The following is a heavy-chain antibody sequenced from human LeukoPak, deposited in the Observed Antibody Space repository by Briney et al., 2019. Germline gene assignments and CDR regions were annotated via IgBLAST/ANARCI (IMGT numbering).Heavy chain of an antibody. CDR2: IYHSGST. CDR3: ARFVVSPVVTENWFDP. D-gene: IGHD4-23*01. CDR1: GGSISSGGYS. J-gene: IGHJ5*02. Sequence: SQTLSLTCAVSGGSISSGGYSWSWVRQAPGKGLEWIGEIYHSGSTNYNPSLKSRVTISVDKSKNQFSLKLSSGTAADTAVDYCARFVVSPVVTENWFDPWGQGTLVTVSS. V-gene: IGHV4-30-2*01.